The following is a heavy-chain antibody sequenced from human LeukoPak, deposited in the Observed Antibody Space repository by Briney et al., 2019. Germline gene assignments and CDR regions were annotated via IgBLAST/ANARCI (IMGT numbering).Heavy chain of an antibody. CDR3: ARDRGAAAGRNLDY. Sequence: GASVKVSCKASGGTFSSYAISWVRQAPGQGLEWMGGIIPIFGTANYAQKFQGRVTITADESTSTAYMELSSLRSEDTAVYYCARDRGAAAGRNLDYWGQGTLVTVSS. CDR1: GGTFSSYA. V-gene: IGHV1-69*13. CDR2: IIPIFGTA. D-gene: IGHD6-13*01. J-gene: IGHJ4*02.